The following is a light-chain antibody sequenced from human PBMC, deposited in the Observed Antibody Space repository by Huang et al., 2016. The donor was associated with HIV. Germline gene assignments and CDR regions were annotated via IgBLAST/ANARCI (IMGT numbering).Light chain of an antibody. Sequence: EIVLTQSPGTLSLSPGERATLSCRGSQSVSSSYLAWYQQKPGQAPRLLIYGASSRATGIPDWFSGSGSGTDFTLTISRLEPKDFAVYYCQQYGSSFTFGPGTKVDIK. CDR3: QQYGSSFT. V-gene: IGKV3-20*01. CDR1: QSVSSSY. J-gene: IGKJ3*01. CDR2: GAS.